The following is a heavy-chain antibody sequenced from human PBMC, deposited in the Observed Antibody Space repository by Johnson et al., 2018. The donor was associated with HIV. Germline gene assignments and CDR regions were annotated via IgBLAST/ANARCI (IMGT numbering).Heavy chain of an antibody. CDR2: IWYDGSNK. V-gene: IGHV3-33*06. Sequence: VLLLESGGGVVQPGRSVRLYCAASGFIFSTYRMHWVRQAPGKGLEWVAVIWYDGSNKYYADSVKGRFTISRDNSKNTLYLQMNSLRAEDTAVYYCAKDLFYGSGSWGAFYIWGQGTMVTVSS. D-gene: IGHD3-10*01. CDR1: GFIFSTYR. J-gene: IGHJ3*02. CDR3: AKDLFYGSGSWGAFYI.